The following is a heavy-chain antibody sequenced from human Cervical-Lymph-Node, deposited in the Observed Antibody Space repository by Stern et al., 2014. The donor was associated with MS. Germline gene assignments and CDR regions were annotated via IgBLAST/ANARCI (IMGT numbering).Heavy chain of an antibody. CDR2: IVPMFGTT. V-gene: IGHV1-69*06. D-gene: IGHD2-8*01. CDR1: GGTLSSHA. Sequence: VQLVESGTEVKKPGSSMKISCRASGGTLSSHAVTWVRQAPGQGLEWMGGIVPMFGTTNYAQKFQCRVTITADKSTSTAYMELSRLRLGYTAVYDCSTAPVLYCTNGGCPPGGDVWGQGTTVTVS. CDR3: STAPVLYCTNGGCPPGGDV. J-gene: IGHJ6*02.